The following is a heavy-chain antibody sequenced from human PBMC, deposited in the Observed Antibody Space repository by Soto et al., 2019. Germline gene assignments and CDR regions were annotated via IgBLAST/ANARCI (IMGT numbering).Heavy chain of an antibody. V-gene: IGHV4-34*01. CDR1: GGSFSGFY. Sequence: SETLSLTCAVYGGSFSGFYWSWIRQPPGKGLEWIGEINHSGSTNYNPSLKSRVTISVDTSKNQFSLKLSSVTAADTAVYYCASLLDTAMVPFDYWGQGTLVTSPQ. CDR3: ASLLDTAMVPFDY. J-gene: IGHJ4*02. CDR2: INHSGST. D-gene: IGHD5-18*01.